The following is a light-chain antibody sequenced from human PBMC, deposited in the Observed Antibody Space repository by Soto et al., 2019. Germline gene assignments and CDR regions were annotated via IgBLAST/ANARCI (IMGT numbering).Light chain of an antibody. V-gene: IGKV1-39*01. CDR3: QQSYSTPIS. Sequence: DIRMTQYPRSMFASVGDADTVTCRASQSISSHLNWYQQKPGKAPNLLMYTASNLQSGVPSRFSGSGSGTDFTLSISSLQPEDFATYYCQQSYSTPISFGQGTRREIK. J-gene: IGKJ5*01. CDR1: QSISSH. CDR2: TAS.